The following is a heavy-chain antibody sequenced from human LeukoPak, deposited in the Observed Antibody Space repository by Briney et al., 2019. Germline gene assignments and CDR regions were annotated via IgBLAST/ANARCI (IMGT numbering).Heavy chain of an antibody. D-gene: IGHD6-13*01. Sequence: SVEVSCKASGGTFSSYAISWVRQAPGQGLEWMGRIIPILGIANYAQKFQGRVTITADKSTSTAYMELSSLRSEDTAVYYCARHPPYSSSWSFDYWGQGTLVTVSS. CDR2: IIPILGIA. V-gene: IGHV1-69*04. J-gene: IGHJ4*02. CDR3: ARHPPYSSSWSFDY. CDR1: GGTFSSYA.